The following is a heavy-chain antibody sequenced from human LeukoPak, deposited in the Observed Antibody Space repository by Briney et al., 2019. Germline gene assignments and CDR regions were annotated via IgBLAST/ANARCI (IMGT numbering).Heavy chain of an antibody. Sequence: ASVTVSCKASGYTFTGYYMHWVRQAPGQGLEWMGWINPNSGGTNYAQKFQGRVTMTRDTSISTAYMELSRVRSDDTAVYYCAILLYYDILTGYYSHFDYWGQGTLVTVSS. CDR2: INPNSGGT. CDR3: AILLYYDILTGYYSHFDY. J-gene: IGHJ4*02. V-gene: IGHV1-2*02. CDR1: GYTFTGYY. D-gene: IGHD3-9*01.